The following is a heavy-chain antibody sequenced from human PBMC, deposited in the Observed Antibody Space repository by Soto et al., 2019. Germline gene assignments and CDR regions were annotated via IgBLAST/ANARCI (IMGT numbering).Heavy chain of an antibody. CDR2: ISYDGSNK. V-gene: IGHV3-30*18. CDR3: AKEATYDYDSSGPDY. Sequence: GGSLRLSCAASEFTFSSYGMHWVRQAPGKGLEWVAVISYDGSNKYYADSVKGRFTISRDNSKNTLYLQMNSLRAEDTAVYYCAKEATYDYDSSGPDYWGQGTLVTVSS. D-gene: IGHD3-22*01. CDR1: EFTFSSYG. J-gene: IGHJ4*02.